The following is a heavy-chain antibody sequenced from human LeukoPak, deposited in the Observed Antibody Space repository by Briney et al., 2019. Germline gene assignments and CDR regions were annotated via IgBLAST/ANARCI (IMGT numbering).Heavy chain of an antibody. V-gene: IGHV3-48*01. Sequence: GGSLRLSCAASGFIFSSYSMNWVRQAPGKGLEWISYISSSSTTIYYADSVKGRFTISRDNAKNSLYLQMNSLRAEDTAVYYCARGLDFYDNSGYLYWGQGTLVTVSS. D-gene: IGHD3-22*01. J-gene: IGHJ4*02. CDR1: GFIFSSYS. CDR3: ARGLDFYDNSGYLY. CDR2: ISSSSTTI.